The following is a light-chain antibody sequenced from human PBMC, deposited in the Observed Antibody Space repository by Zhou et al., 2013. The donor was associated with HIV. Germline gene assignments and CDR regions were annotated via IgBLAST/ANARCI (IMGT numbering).Light chain of an antibody. J-gene: IGLJ2*01. CDR1: SSNIGAPYG. CDR2: DNT. CDR3: QSYDSSLSGVV. V-gene: IGLV1-40*01. Sequence: QSVLAQTPSVSAAPGQRVPISCTGSSSNIGAPYGVHWYQQVPGRAPTLLIYDNTNRPSGVPDRFSGSKSGTSASLAITGLQAEDEADYYCQSYDSSLSGVVFGGGTKLTVL.